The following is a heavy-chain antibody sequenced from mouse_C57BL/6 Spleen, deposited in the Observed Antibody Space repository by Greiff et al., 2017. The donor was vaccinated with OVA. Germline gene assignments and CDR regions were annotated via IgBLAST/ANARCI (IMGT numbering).Heavy chain of an antibody. D-gene: IGHD3-2*02. CDR2: IDPSDSYT. CDR1: GYTFTSYW. J-gene: IGHJ2*01. CDR3: ARRGDSSGYNY. Sequence: VQLQQPGAELVMPGASVKLSCKASGYTFTSYWMHWVKQRPGQGLEWIGEIDPSDSYTNYNQKFKGKSTLTVDKSSSTAYMQLSSLTSEDSAVYYCARRGDSSGYNYWGQGTTLTVSS. V-gene: IGHV1-69*01.